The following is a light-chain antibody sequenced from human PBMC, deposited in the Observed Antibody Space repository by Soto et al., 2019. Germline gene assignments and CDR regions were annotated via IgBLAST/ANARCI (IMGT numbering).Light chain of an antibody. Sequence: QSVLTQPPSVSGAPGQRVTISCTGSSSNIGPGYDVHWDQPLPGTAPKLLIYGNSNRPSGVPDRFAGSKSGTSASLAITGLPAEDEADSYCQSYDSSLRVSVFGGGTKRTVL. CDR2: GNS. CDR3: QSYDSSLRVSV. J-gene: IGLJ2*01. V-gene: IGLV1-40*01. CDR1: SSNIGPGYD.